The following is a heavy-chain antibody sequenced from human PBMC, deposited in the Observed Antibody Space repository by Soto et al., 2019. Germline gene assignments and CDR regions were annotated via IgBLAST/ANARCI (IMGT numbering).Heavy chain of an antibody. CDR3: ATWLRMAGIGNYYYGMDV. J-gene: IGHJ6*02. Sequence: QVQLVQSGAEVKKPGSSMKVSCKASGGSFSDFAFSWVRQAPGQGPEWMGGIMPLFGRPDYAQKFRDRVTITADESTSTVFVELRSLTSEDTAVYYCATWLRMAGIGNYYYGMDVWGQGTTVTISS. D-gene: IGHD6-19*01. CDR2: IMPLFGRP. CDR1: GGSFSDFA. V-gene: IGHV1-69*12.